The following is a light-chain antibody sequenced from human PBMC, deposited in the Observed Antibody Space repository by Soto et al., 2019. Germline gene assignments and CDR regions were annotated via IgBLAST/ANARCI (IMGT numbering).Light chain of an antibody. J-gene: IGKJ4*01. CDR1: QSVSSY. CDR2: DAS. V-gene: IGKV3-11*01. CDR3: LQRSNWPYLG. Sequence: EIVLTQSPATLSLSPGEIATLSCRASQSVSSYLAWYQQKPGQAPRLLIYDASNRATGIPARFSGSGSGTDFTLTISSIEPEDFGVYYCLQRSNWPYLGFGGGTKVEIK.